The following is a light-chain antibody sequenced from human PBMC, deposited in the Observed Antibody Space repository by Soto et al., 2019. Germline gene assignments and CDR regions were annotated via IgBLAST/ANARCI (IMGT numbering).Light chain of an antibody. J-gene: IGLJ2*01. CDR2: DVT. Sequence: QSALTQPASVSGSPGQSITISCTGTSSDVGGYDYVSWYQQHPGKAPKLMVYDVTIRPSGVSNRFSASKSDNTASLTISGLQAEDEADYSCSSYSSSSTLVFGGGTKLTVL. CDR3: SSYSSSSTLV. CDR1: SSDVGGYDY. V-gene: IGLV2-14*03.